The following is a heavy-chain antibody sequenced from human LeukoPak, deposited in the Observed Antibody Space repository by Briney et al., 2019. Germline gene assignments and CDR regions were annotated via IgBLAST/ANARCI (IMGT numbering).Heavy chain of an antibody. CDR3: ARHWGQYSSGRQHFDY. J-gene: IGHJ4*02. CDR2: IYYSGNT. CDR1: GGSISSYY. Sequence: SETLSLTCTVSGGSISSYYWSWIRQPPGKGLEWIGYIYYSGNTNYNPSLKSRVTISVDTSKNQFSLKLSSVTAADTAVYYCARHWGQYSSGRQHFDYWGQGTLVIASS. V-gene: IGHV4-59*08. D-gene: IGHD6-19*01.